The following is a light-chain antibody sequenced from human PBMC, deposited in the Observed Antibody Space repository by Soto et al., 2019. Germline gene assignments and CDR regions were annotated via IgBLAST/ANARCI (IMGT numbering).Light chain of an antibody. V-gene: IGKV1-39*01. CDR3: QESITAPLT. Sequence: EIQMTQSPASLSTSVGDRVTITCRASQTINNYLNWYQQKPGKAPKLLIYAASSLQSGVPSRFSGSGSGTDFTLTISSLQAEDSATYFCQESITAPLTFGGGTKV. CDR1: QTINNY. CDR2: AAS. J-gene: IGKJ4*01.